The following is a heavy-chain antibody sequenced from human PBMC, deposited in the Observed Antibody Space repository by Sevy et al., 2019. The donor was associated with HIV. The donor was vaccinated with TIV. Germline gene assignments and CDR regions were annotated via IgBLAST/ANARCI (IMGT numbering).Heavy chain of an antibody. J-gene: IGHJ6*02. Sequence: GGSLKLSCEASGFTFSSYAMSWVRQAPGKGLEWVSAISGSGGSTYYADSVKGRFTISRANSKNTLYLQMNSLRAEDTAVYYCAKGFTHTVTTGYYYYYRMDVSGQGTTVTVSS. CDR1: GFTFSSYA. V-gene: IGHV3-23*01. CDR3: AKGFTHTVTTGYYYYYRMDV. D-gene: IGHD4-4*01. CDR2: ISGSGGST.